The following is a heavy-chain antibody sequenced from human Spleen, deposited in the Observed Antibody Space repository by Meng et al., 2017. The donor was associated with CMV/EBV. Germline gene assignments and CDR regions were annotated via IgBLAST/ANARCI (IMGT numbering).Heavy chain of an antibody. V-gene: IGHV1-18*01. CDR3: ARDRDWGQIDY. Sequence: SCKTSGYTLTGYGISWVRQAPGQGLEWMGWINTNSDNTDYAETLQGRVTVTSDTSTSTAYMELRNLRSDDTAVYFCARDRDWGQIDYWGQGTLVTVSS. CDR2: INTNSDNT. D-gene: IGHD7-27*01. J-gene: IGHJ4*02. CDR1: GYTLTGYG.